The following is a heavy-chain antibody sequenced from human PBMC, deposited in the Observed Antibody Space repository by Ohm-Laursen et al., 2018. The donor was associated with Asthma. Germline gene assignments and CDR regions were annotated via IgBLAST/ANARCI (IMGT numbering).Heavy chain of an antibody. CDR1: GFTFSNAW. D-gene: IGHD3-22*01. CDR3: TTGADRSDFDY. V-gene: IGHV3-15*01. Sequence: SLRLSCTASGFTFSNAWMSWVRQAPGKGLEWVGRIKSKTDGGATDYAAPVKGRFTISRDDSKNTLYLQMNSLKNEDTAVYYCTTGADRSDFDYWGQGTLVTVSS. J-gene: IGHJ4*02. CDR2: IKSKTDGGAT.